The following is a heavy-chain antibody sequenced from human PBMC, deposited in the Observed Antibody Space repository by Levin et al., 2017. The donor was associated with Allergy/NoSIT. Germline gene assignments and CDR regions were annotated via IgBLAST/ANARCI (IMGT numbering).Heavy chain of an antibody. CDR3: AGGQSTGTSRPGY. Sequence: GGSLRLSCAASGFTFNNNWMHWVRQAPGKGLLWVSRINSDGSSTSYADSVKGRFTISRDNAKNTLYLQMNSQRVEDTAVYYCAGGQSTGTSRPGYWGQGTLVTVSS. J-gene: IGHJ4*02. CDR2: INSDGSST. CDR1: GFTFNNNW. V-gene: IGHV3-74*01. D-gene: IGHD4-11*01.